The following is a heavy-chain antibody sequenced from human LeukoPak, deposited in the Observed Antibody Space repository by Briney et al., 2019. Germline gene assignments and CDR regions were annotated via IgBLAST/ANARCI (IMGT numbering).Heavy chain of an antibody. Sequence: GGSLRLSCAASGFTFSTYNMNWVRQAPGKGLEWVSSISGSSSYIYYADSVKGRFGISRDNAKNSLYLQMNSLRAEDTAVYYCARATSDCPFDYWGQGTLVTVSS. J-gene: IGHJ4*02. D-gene: IGHD2-21*02. CDR2: ISGSSSYI. CDR1: GFTFSTYN. CDR3: ARATSDCPFDY. V-gene: IGHV3-21*01.